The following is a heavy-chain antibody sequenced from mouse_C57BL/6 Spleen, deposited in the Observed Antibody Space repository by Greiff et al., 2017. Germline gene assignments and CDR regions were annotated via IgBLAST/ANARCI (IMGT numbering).Heavy chain of an antibody. J-gene: IGHJ1*03. CDR3: AREGVITTVVAHWYCGV. V-gene: IGHV14-2*01. CDR2: IDPEDGDT. CDR1: GFNIKDDY. Sequence: EVQLQQSGAELVRPGASVKLSCTASGFNIKDDYMHWVKQRTEQGLEWIGWIDPEDGDTKYAPKFPGKATITAAPSSNTAYLQLSSLTAEDTAVSYGAREGVITTVVAHWYCGVWGTGTTVTVSS. D-gene: IGHD1-1*01.